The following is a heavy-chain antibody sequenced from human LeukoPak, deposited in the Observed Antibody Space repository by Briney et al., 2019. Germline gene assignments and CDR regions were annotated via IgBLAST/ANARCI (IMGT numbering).Heavy chain of an antibody. J-gene: IGHJ4*02. V-gene: IGHV3-33*06. D-gene: IGHD3-16*01. Sequence: GGSLRLSCAASGFTFSGYGMHWVRQAPGKGLEWVAIIWNDGSKEYYADSVKGRFTISRDDSKNTLYLQMNSLSAEDTAVYYCAKDLLCTTLHYWGQGTLVTVSS. CDR1: GFTFSGYG. CDR3: AKDLLCTTLHY. CDR2: IWNDGSKE.